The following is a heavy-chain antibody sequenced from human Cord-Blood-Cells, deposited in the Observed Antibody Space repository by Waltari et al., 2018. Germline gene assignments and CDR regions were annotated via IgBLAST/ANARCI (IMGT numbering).Heavy chain of an antibody. CDR2: IYTSGST. CDR1: AGSIISYH. D-gene: IGHD6-6*01. V-gene: IGHV4-4*07. CDR3: AREGVAARLDYFDY. Sequence: VQLQESGPGLAMPSETLSPTCTVPAGSIISYHWSRIREPARKGPEWIGRIYTSGSTNCNPALKSRVTMSVDTSKNQFSLKLSSVTTADTAVYYCAREGVAARLDYFDYWGQGTLVTVSS. J-gene: IGHJ4*02.